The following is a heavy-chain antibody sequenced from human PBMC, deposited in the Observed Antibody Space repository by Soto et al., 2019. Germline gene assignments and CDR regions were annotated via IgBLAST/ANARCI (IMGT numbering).Heavy chain of an antibody. CDR1: GFTFSDYY. CDR2: ISSSGSII. CDR3: ARDAEGMDV. J-gene: IGHJ6*02. Sequence: QLEESGGGLVKPEGSLRLSCAASGFTFSDYYMSWIRQAPGKGLEWVAYISSSGSIIKYGDSMKGRFTISRDNSKNTLYLQVKSLRVEDTGVYYCARDAEGMDVWGQGTTVIVSS. V-gene: IGHV3-11*01.